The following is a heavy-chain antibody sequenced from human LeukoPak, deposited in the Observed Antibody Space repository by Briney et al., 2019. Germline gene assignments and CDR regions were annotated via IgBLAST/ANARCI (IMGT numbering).Heavy chain of an antibody. CDR3: ARDSYYYDSSGSVAFDP. Sequence: PSETLSLTCTVSGGSISSYYWSWIRQPPGKGLEWIGYIYYSGSTNYNPSLESRVTISVDTSKNQFSLKLSSVTAADTAVYYCARDSYYYDSSGSVAFDPWGQGTLVTVSS. CDR2: IYYSGST. V-gene: IGHV4-59*01. J-gene: IGHJ5*02. D-gene: IGHD3-22*01. CDR1: GGSISSYY.